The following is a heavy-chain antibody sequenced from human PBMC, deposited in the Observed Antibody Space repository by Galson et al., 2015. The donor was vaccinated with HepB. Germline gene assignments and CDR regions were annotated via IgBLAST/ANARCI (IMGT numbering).Heavy chain of an antibody. D-gene: IGHD3-10*01. CDR3: ARGRGVRGVISPPGY. CDR2: MNPNSGNT. V-gene: IGHV1-8*01. J-gene: IGHJ4*02. CDR1: GSTFTSYD. Sequence: SVKVSCKASGSTFTSYDINWVRQATGQGLEWMGWMNPNSGNTGYAQKFQGRVTMTRNTSISTAYMELSSLRSEDTAVYYCARGRGVRGVISPPGYWGQGTLVTVSS.